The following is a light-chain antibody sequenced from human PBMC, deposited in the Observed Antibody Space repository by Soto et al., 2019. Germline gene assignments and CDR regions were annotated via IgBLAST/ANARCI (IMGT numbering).Light chain of an antibody. J-gene: IGLJ1*01. CDR2: EVS. Sequence: QCALGQPRSATGIPGQSDKIPLNGNNSDIGGYNSVSWYQQHPGQAPKFMIYEVSKRPSGVPDRFSGSKSGNTASLTVSGLQAEDEADYYCYSYAGSNLYVFGTGTKVTVL. V-gene: IGLV2-8*01. CDR1: NSDIGGYNS. CDR3: YSYAGSNLYV.